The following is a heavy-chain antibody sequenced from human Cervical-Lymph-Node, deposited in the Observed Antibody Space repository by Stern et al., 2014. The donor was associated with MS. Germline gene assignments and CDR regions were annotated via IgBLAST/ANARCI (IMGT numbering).Heavy chain of an antibody. D-gene: IGHD3-10*01. V-gene: IGHV3-73*01. Sequence: EVQLVESGGGLVQPGGSLKLSCAASGFTFSGSAMHWVRQASGKGLAWVGRIRSKANSYATAYAASVKGRFTISRDDSKNTAYLQMNSLKTEDTAVYYCTRLHYGSGSYDYWGQGTLVTVSS. CDR3: TRLHYGSGSYDY. CDR1: GFTFSGSA. J-gene: IGHJ4*02. CDR2: IRSKANSYAT.